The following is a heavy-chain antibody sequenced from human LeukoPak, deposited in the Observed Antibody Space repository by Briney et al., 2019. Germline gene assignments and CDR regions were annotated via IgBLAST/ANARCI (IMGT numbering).Heavy chain of an antibody. J-gene: IGHJ3*01. CDR1: GGSISSYY. Sequence: SETLSLTCTVSGGSISSYYWSWIRQPPGKGLEWIGYIYYSGSTNYNPSLKSRVTISVDTSKNQFSLNLSSVTAADTAVYYCARRGRAQGPLSLWGQGTMVTVSS. V-gene: IGHV4-59*01. D-gene: IGHD2-15*01. CDR2: IYYSGST. CDR3: ARRGRAQGPLSL.